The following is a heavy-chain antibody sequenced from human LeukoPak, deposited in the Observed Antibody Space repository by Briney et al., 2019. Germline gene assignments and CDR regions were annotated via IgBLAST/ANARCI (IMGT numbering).Heavy chain of an antibody. J-gene: IGHJ4*02. V-gene: IGHV4-59*01. CDR2: IYYSGST. D-gene: IGHD4-17*01. CDR1: GGSISPYY. CDR3: ARDLGYGDPFDY. Sequence: NPSETLSLTCTVAGGSISPYYWSWIRQPPGKGLEWIGYIYYSGSTNYNPSRKSRVTISLDTSKNQFSLKLSSVTAADTAVYYCARDLGYGDPFDYWGQGTLVTVSS.